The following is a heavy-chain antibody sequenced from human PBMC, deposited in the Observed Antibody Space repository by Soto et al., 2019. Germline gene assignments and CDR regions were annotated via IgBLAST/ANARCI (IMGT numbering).Heavy chain of an antibody. CDR2: ISWNSGNI. J-gene: IGHJ4*02. V-gene: IGHV3-9*01. Sequence: VQLVESGGGLVQPGRSLRLSCAASGFTFDDYAMHWVRQAPGKGLEWVSGISWNSGNIGYADSVKGRFTISRDNAKNSLYLQMNSLRAEDTALYYCAKDLGSGLMGTERFDYWGQGTLVTVSS. CDR3: AKDLGSGLMGTERFDY. CDR1: GFTFDDYA. D-gene: IGHD3-10*01.